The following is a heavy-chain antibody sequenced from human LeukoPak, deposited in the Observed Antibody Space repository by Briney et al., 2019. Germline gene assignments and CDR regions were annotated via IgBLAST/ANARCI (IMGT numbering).Heavy chain of an antibody. J-gene: IGHJ3*02. CDR3: ARDSTLTTTVSDAFDI. CDR2: INHGGGT. CDR1: GGSFSDYY. V-gene: IGHV4-34*01. Sequence: PSETLSLTCAVYGGSFSDYYWNWIRQPPGKGLEWIGEINHGGGTKYNPSLKSRATISVDTSKKQFSLNLSSVTAADTAVYYCARDSTLTTTVSDAFDIWGQGTMVTVSS. D-gene: IGHD4-17*01.